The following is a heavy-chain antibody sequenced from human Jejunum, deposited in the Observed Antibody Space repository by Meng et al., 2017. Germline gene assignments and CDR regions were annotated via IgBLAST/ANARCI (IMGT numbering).Heavy chain of an antibody. Sequence: GESLKISCAASGFTFSRYCMTWVRQTPGKGLEWLANIRGDGSKTNYADSVKGRFTISRDNSKNTLYLQMNSLRAEDTAIYYCAKMSEWSGKYFDYWGQGTLVTVSS. CDR2: IRGDGSKT. CDR3: AKMSEWSGKYFDY. CDR1: GFTFSRYC. D-gene: IGHD3-3*01. V-gene: IGHV3-23*01. J-gene: IGHJ4*02.